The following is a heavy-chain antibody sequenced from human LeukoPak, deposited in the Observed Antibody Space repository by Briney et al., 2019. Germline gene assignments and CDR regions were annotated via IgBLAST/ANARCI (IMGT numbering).Heavy chain of an antibody. Sequence: PGGSLRLSCAASGFTFDDYAMHWVRQAPGKGLEWVSGISWNSGSIGYADSVKGRFTISRDNAKNSLYLQMNSLRAEDTALYYCAKDMESSGYSGYFDYWGQGTLVTVSS. CDR3: AKDMESSGYSGYFDY. CDR2: ISWNSGSI. J-gene: IGHJ4*02. V-gene: IGHV3-9*01. CDR1: GFTFDDYA. D-gene: IGHD3-22*01.